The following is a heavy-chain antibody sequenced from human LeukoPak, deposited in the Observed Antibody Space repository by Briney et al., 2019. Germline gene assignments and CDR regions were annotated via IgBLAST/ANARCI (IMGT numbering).Heavy chain of an antibody. V-gene: IGHV5-51*01. CDR3: ARQVDDYYGSGSIDY. D-gene: IGHD3-10*01. CDR1: GYSFTSYW. Sequence: GESLKISCKGSGYSFTSYWIGWVRQMPGKGLEWMGIIHPGDSDTRYSPSFQGQVTISADKSISTAYLQWSSLKASDTAMYYCARQVDDYYGSGSIDYWGQGTLVTVSS. CDR2: IHPGDSDT. J-gene: IGHJ4*02.